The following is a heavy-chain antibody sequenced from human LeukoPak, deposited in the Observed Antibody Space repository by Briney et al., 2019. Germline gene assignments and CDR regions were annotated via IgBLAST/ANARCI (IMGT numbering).Heavy chain of an antibody. J-gene: IGHJ4*02. V-gene: IGHV4-59*12. CDR1: GASISSYF. CDR2: ISYSGTT. Sequence: SETLSLTCTVSGASISSYFWSWIRQPPGRGQEWIGYISYSGTTNFSPSLKSRVTISVDTSKNHFSLKLNSVTAADTAMYYCARSLYGSSPNPYYFDYWGQGTLVTVSS. CDR3: ARSLYGSSPNPYYFDY. D-gene: IGHD6-6*01.